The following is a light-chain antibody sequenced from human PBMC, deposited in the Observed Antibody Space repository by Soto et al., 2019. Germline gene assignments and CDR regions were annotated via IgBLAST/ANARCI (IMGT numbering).Light chain of an antibody. V-gene: IGKV3-11*01. CDR1: QSLSTY. Sequence: EVVLTQSPATLSLSPGERATLSCRASQSLSTYLAWYQQKPGRAPRLLIYDASDRATGIPARFSGSGSGTAFTLTISSLEPEDFAVYYCQQRSNPFTFGPGTKVDIQ. J-gene: IGKJ3*01. CDR3: QQRSNPFT. CDR2: DAS.